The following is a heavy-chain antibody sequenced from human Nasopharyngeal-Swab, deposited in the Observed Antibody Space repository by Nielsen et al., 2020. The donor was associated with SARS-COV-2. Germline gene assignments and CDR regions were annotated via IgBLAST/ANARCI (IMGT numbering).Heavy chain of an antibody. J-gene: IGHJ6*02. D-gene: IGHD3-16*01. V-gene: IGHV3-13*01. CDR3: ARAAFGGTFYYYYGMDV. CDR2: IGTAGDT. CDR1: GFTFSSYD. Sequence: GESLKISCAASGFTFSSYDMHWVRQAPGKGLEWVSAIGTAGDTYYPGSVKGRFTISRENAKNSLYLQMNSLRAGDTAVYYCARAAFGGTFYYYYGMDVWGQGTTVTVSS.